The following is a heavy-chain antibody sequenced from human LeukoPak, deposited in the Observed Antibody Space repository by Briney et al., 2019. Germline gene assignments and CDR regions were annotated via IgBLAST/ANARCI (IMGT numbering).Heavy chain of an antibody. CDR2: IYYSGST. Sequence: SETLSLACAVYGGSISSYYWSWIRQPPGKGLEWIGYIYYSGSTNYNPSLKSRVTISVDTSKNQFSLKLSSVTAADTAVYYCARHRHYDFWSGYYERGFDPWGQGTLVTVSS. CDR1: GGSISSYY. CDR3: ARHRHYDFWSGYYERGFDP. J-gene: IGHJ5*02. D-gene: IGHD3-3*01. V-gene: IGHV4-59*08.